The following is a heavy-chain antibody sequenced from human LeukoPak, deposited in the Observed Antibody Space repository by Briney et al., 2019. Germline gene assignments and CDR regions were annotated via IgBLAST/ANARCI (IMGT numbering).Heavy chain of an antibody. J-gene: IGHJ6*02. CDR3: TRDAIVVVPAARYYATDV. CDR2: IRSKTYGGTA. CDR1: GFTFGDYP. V-gene: IGHV3-49*04. D-gene: IGHD2-2*01. Sequence: GGSLRLSCAASGFTFGDYPMSWVRQAPGKGLEWVGFIRSKTYGGTAEYAASLKGRFTISRDDSKSIAYLQMNSLEIEDAAVYYCTRDAIVVVPAARYYATDVWGQGTTVTVSS.